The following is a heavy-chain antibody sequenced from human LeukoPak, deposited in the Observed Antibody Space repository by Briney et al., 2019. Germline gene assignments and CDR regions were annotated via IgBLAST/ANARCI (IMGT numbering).Heavy chain of an antibody. J-gene: IGHJ4*02. CDR3: ARRVHYGDYFDY. V-gene: IGHV4-39*07. D-gene: IGHD4-17*01. CDR2: IYYSGST. CDR1: GGSISSSSYY. Sequence: SETLSLTCTVSGGSISSSSYYWGWIRQPPGKGLEWIGSIYYSGSTYYSPSLKSRVTISVDTSRNHFSLKVTSVTAADTAVYYCARRVHYGDYFDYWGQGTLVTVSS.